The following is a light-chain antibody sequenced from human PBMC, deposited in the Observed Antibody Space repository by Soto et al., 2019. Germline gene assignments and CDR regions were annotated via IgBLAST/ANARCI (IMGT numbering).Light chain of an antibody. J-gene: IGLJ2*01. CDR2: LEGSGSY. Sequence: QPVLTQSSSASASLGSSVTLTCTLSSGHSTDIIAWHQQQPGKAPRYLMKLEGSGSYNEGSGIPDRFSGSSSGADRYLTISNLQFEDEADYYCETWDTSVVVFGGGTKLTVL. CDR1: SGHSTDI. V-gene: IGLV4-60*02. CDR3: ETWDTSVVV.